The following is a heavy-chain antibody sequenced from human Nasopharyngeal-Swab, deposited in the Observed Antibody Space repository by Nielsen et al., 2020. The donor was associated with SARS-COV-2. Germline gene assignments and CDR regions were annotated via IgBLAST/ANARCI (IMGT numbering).Heavy chain of an antibody. CDR2: ISYDGSNE. CDR3: ARDYTAMLYYYYYMDV. V-gene: IGHV3-30-3*01. Sequence: WIRQPPGKGLEWVAVISYDGSNEYYADSVKGRFTISRDNSKNTLYLQMNSLRAEDTAVYYCARDYTAMLYYYYYMDVWGKGTTVTVSS. J-gene: IGHJ6*03. D-gene: IGHD5-18*01.